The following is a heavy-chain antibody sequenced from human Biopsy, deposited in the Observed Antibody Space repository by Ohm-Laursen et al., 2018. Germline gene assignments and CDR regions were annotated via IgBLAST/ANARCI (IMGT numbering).Heavy chain of an antibody. CDR3: VRHPTGFWFDP. V-gene: IGHV4-39*01. CDR1: GGSISSSTTYY. CDR2: IYNTETT. J-gene: IGHJ5*02. Sequence: SDTLSLTCTVSGGSISSSTTYYWAWLRQPPGKGLEWIGSIYNTETTFYNPSLKSRVIISVDTSANQFSLKVSSVTAADTALYFCVRHPTGFWFDPWGHGTLVTVSS.